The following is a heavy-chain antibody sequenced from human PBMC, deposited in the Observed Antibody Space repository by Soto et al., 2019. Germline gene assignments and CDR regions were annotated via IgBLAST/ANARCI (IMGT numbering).Heavy chain of an antibody. J-gene: IGHJ6*02. D-gene: IGHD3-3*01. CDR1: GYSVSTWHNFTSYW. CDR2: IYPGDSDT. CDR3: ARLGFNYDFLSGYYNVHHYYGIDV. V-gene: IGHV5-51*01. Sequence: GESLKISCLGCGYSVSTWHNFTSYWIAWVRQMPGEGLEWMRIIYPGDSDTRYSRSFQGQVTISADKSINSVYLQWSSLKASDTSTYYCARLGFNYDFLSGYYNVHHYYGIDVWGQGTTVTVSS.